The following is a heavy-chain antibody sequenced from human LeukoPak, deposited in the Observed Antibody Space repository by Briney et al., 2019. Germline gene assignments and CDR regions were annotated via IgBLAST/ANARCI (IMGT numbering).Heavy chain of an antibody. CDR1: GFTFSAYP. J-gene: IGHJ3*01. Sequence: GGSLRLSCAASGFTFSAYPMHWVRQAPGKGLEWVAIISNDETNQYYADSVKGRFTISRDNSKNTLFLQMNSLRVEDTAVYYCARENFGPNTFDFWGLGTMVTVSS. V-gene: IGHV3-30*04. D-gene: IGHD1-7*01. CDR3: ARENFGPNTFDF. CDR2: ISNDETNQ.